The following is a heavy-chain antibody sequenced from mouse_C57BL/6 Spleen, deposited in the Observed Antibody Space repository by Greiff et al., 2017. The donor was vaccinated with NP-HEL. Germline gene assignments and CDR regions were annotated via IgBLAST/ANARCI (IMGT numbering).Heavy chain of an antibody. D-gene: IGHD2-5*01. Sequence: QVQLQQPGAELVKPGASVKMSCKASGYTFTSYWITWVKQRPGQGLEWIGDIYPGSGSTNYNEKFKSKATLTVDTSSSTAYMQRSSLTSEDSAVYYCARNPYYSNYEGYAMDYWGQGTSVTVSS. J-gene: IGHJ4*01. CDR3: ARNPYYSNYEGYAMDY. CDR2: IYPGSGST. V-gene: IGHV1-55*01. CDR1: GYTFTSYW.